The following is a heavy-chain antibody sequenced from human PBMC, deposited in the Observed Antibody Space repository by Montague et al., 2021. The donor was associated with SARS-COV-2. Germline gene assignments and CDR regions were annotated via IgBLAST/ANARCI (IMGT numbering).Heavy chain of an antibody. CDR3: AREFRIELWQTNWYFGL. CDR2: FDHSGGT. Sequence: SETLSLTCAVSGGSISGYYWSWIRQPPGKGLEWIGNFDHSGGTKYNPSLKSRATISVDTSKNQFSLRLHSVTAADTAVYYCAREFRIELWQTNWYFGLWGQDTLVTVSS. V-gene: IGHV4-59*01. D-gene: IGHD3-16*01. CDR1: GGSISGYY. J-gene: IGHJ2*01.